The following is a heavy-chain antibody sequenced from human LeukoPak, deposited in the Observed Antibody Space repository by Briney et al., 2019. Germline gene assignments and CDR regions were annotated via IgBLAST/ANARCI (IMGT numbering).Heavy chain of an antibody. CDR3: ARDGSSGSYYDY. CDR2: IYNSGNT. J-gene: IGHJ4*02. CDR1: GGSFSGYY. Sequence: SETLSLTCAVYGGSFSGYYWSWIRQPPGKGLEWIGYIYNSGNTNYNPSLKSRVTISVDTSKNQFSLKLSSVTAADTAVYYCARDGSSGSYYDYWGQGTLVTVSS. D-gene: IGHD3-10*01. V-gene: IGHV4-59*01.